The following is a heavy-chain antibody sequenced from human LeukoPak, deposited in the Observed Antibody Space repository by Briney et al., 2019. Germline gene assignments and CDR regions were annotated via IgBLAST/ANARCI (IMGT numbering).Heavy chain of an antibody. CDR2: IYYSGST. CDR3: ARLFWGRTGWYGYLGS. CDR1: GGSISSISYY. J-gene: IGHJ4*02. V-gene: IGHV4-39*01. Sequence: PAETLCLLYRVSGGSISSISYYWGWIRQPPGKGLEWIGSIYYSGSTYYNPSLKSRVTISEDTSKHQLSLKLRSVTAADTAVYYCARLFWGRTGWYGYLGSSGQRTLVTVSS. D-gene: IGHD6-19*01.